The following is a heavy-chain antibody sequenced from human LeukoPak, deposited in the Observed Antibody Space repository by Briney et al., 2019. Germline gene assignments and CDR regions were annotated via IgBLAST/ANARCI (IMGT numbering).Heavy chain of an antibody. CDR1: GGTFSSFA. V-gene: IGHV1-18*01. CDR3: ARSPYYDSSGYYPLYYYYYMDV. Sequence: ASVKVSCKASGGTFSSFAISWVRQAPGQGFEWMGWISAYNGNTNYAQKLQGRVTMTTDTSMSTAYMELRSLRSDDTAVYYCARSPYYDSSGYYPLYYYYYMDVWGKGTTVTVSS. CDR2: ISAYNGNT. J-gene: IGHJ6*03. D-gene: IGHD3-22*01.